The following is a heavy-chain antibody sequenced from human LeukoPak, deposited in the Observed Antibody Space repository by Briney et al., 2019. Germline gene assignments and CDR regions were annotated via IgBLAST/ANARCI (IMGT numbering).Heavy chain of an antibody. CDR2: ITPDSGT. CDR1: GYTFTAYY. Sequence: ASVTVSCKASGYTFTAYYMHWVRQAPGQGLEWMGWITPDSGTDYAQKFLGRVTLTWDTSINTAYMEVTSLTYDDTAVYYCARDWFHAIDYWGQGTLVTVSS. D-gene: IGHD2/OR15-2a*01. CDR3: ARDWFHAIDY. V-gene: IGHV1-2*02. J-gene: IGHJ4*02.